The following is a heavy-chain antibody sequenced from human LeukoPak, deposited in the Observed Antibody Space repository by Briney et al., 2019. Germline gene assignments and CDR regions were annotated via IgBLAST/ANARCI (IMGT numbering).Heavy chain of an antibody. V-gene: IGHV4-31*03. CDR2: IYYSGST. Sequence: SETLSLTCTVSGGSISSGGYYWSWIRQHPGKGLEWIGYIYYSGSTYYNPSLKSRVTISVDTSKNQFSLKLSSVTAADTAVYYCATGVVMGAFDIWGQGTMVTVSS. D-gene: IGHD3-3*01. CDR1: GGSISSGGYY. J-gene: IGHJ3*02. CDR3: ATGVVMGAFDI.